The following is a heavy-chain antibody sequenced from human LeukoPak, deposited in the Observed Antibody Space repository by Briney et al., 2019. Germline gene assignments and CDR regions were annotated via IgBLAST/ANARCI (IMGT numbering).Heavy chain of an antibody. CDR3: ARDHYYGSGSYYASHWFDP. D-gene: IGHD3-10*01. Sequence: GGSLRLSCAASGFTFSSYWMSWVRQAPGKGLEGVANIKQDGSEKYYVDSVKGRFTISRDNAKNSLYLQMNSLRAEDTAVYYCARDHYYGSGSYYASHWFDPWGQGTLVTVSS. V-gene: IGHV3-7*01. J-gene: IGHJ5*02. CDR2: IKQDGSEK. CDR1: GFTFSSYW.